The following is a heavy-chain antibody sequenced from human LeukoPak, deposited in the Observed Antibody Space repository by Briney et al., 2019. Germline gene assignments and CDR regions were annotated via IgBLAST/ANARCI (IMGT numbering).Heavy chain of an antibody. CDR2: INHEGGAI. J-gene: IGHJ6*02. Sequence: PGGSLRLSCAASGFTFSESWMTWVRQVPGQGLEWVAHINHEGGAIQYVDSVKGRFTISRDNAKGSLFLQMNSLRAEDTAIYHCATYINWVAGDVWGQGTTVIVSS. CDR3: ATYINWVAGDV. CDR1: GFTFSESW. D-gene: IGHD1-1*01. V-gene: IGHV3-7*01.